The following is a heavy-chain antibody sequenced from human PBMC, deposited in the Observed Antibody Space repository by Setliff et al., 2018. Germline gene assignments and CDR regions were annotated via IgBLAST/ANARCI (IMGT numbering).Heavy chain of an antibody. V-gene: IGHV4-30-4*01. CDR1: GGSISSGDYY. Sequence: SETLSLTCTVSGGSISSGDYYWTWIRQPPGKGLEWIWFIYYSGNTFYNPSLKSRLTISVDTSKNLFSLKLSSVTAADTAVYYCARQLYYYGTPGYFDYWGQGTLVTVSS. CDR2: IYYSGNT. J-gene: IGHJ4*02. CDR3: ARQLYYYGTPGYFDY. D-gene: IGHD3-10*01.